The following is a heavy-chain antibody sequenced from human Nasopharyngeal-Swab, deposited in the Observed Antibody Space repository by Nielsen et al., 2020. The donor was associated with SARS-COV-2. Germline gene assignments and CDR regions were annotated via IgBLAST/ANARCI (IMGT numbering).Heavy chain of an antibody. CDR1: GGTFSSYA. V-gene: IGHV1-69*13. J-gene: IGHJ6*03. CDR2: IIPIFGTA. Sequence: PVKVSCKASGGTFSSYAISWVRQAPGQGLEWMGGIIPIFGTANYAQKFQGRVTITADESTSTAYMELSSLRSEDTAVYYCARVRVAARRGEDYYYMDVWGKGTTVTVSS. D-gene: IGHD6-6*01. CDR3: ARVRVAARRGEDYYYMDV.